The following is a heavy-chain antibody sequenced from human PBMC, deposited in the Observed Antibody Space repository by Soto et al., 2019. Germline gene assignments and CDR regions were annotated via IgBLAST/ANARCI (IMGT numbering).Heavy chain of an antibody. V-gene: IGHV1-2*04. CDR2: INPKSGGT. CDR1: GYSFTDYH. CDR3: AGGSSIHYYYYGMDV. D-gene: IGHD1-26*01. Sequence: ASVKVSCKASGYSFTDYHIHWVRQAPGQGLEWLGRINPKSGGTSTAQKFQGWVTMTRDRSISTVYMELSRLRSDDTAVYYCAGGSSIHYYYYGMDVWGQGTTVTVSS. J-gene: IGHJ6*02.